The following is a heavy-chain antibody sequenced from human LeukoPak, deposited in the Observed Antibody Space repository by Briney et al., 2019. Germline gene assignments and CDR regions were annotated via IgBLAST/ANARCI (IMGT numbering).Heavy chain of an antibody. CDR3: ERGVRYYNEALDI. J-gene: IGHJ3*02. CDR2: ISSNSGSI. CDR1: GFTFSSYS. Sequence: GGSLRLSCAASGFTFSSYSMHWVRQAPGKGLEWASYISSNSGSIYYADSVKGRFTISRENAKNSLSLQMNSWRAEDTAVYYCERGVRYYNEALDIWGQGTMVTVSS. V-gene: IGHV3-48*01. D-gene: IGHD1-26*01.